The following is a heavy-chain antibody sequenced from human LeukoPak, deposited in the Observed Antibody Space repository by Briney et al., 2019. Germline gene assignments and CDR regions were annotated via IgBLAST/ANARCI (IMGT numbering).Heavy chain of an antibody. CDR1: GGSISSYY. D-gene: IGHD3-10*01. CDR3: ARGGMVPTNYYYYYAMDV. J-gene: IGHJ6*02. CDR2: IYYSGST. Sequence: SETLSLTCTVSGGSISSYYWSWIRQSPGKGLEWIGYIYYSGSTNYNPSLKGRVTISVDTSKNQFSLKLSSVTAADTAVYYCARGGMVPTNYYYYYAMDVWGQGTTVTVSS. V-gene: IGHV4-59*01.